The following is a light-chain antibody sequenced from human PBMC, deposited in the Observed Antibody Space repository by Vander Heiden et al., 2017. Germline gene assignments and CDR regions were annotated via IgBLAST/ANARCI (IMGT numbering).Light chain of an antibody. CDR2: DTI. Sequence: QSVLTQPPSVSAAPGQKVTISCSGGSSNIGSDYVSWYQQLPETAPKLLIYDTIKRPSGIPDRFSASKSGTSATLGISGLQTGDEADYYCGAWDSSLGVFVFGTGTKVTVL. J-gene: IGLJ1*01. CDR3: GAWDSSLGVFV. CDR1: SSNIGSDY. V-gene: IGLV1-51*01.